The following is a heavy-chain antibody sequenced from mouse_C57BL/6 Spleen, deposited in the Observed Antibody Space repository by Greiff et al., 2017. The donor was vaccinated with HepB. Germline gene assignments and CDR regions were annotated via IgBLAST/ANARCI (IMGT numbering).Heavy chain of an antibody. V-gene: IGHV1-59*01. CDR1: GYTFTSYW. D-gene: IGHD4-1*01. Sequence: QVQLQQPGAELVRPGTSVKLSCKASGYTFTSYWMHWVKQRPGQGLEWIGVIDPSDSYTNYNQKFKGKATLTVDTSSSTAYMQLSSLTSEDSAVYYCARETGRYFDVWGTGTTVTVSS. J-gene: IGHJ1*03. CDR2: IDPSDSYT. CDR3: ARETGRYFDV.